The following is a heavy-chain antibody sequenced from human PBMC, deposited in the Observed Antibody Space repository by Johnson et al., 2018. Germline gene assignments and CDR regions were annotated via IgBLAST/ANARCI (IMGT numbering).Heavy chain of an antibody. CDR3: AREGRGSGYYIDAFDI. J-gene: IGHJ3*02. CDR1: GFTFDDYA. V-gene: IGHV3-9*01. Sequence: VQLVESGGGLVQPGRSLRLSCAASGFTFDDYAMYWVRQAPGKGLEWVSNLNWNSDNIGCADSVKGRFTIPRDNAKNSLYLQKNSLRAEDTAVYYCAREGRGSGYYIDAFDIWGQGTMVTVSS. D-gene: IGHD3-22*01. CDR2: LNWNSDNI.